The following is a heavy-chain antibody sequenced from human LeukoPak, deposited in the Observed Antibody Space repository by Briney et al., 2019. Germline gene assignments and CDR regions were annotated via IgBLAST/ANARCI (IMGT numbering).Heavy chain of an antibody. J-gene: IGHJ4*02. CDR2: ISAYNGNT. V-gene: IGHV1-18*01. Sequence: ASVKVSCKASGYTSTSYGISWVRQAPGQGLEWMGWISAYNGNTNYAQKLQGRVTMTTDTSTSTAYMELRSLRSDDTAVYYCARSVDIVATIRSFDYWGQGTLVTVSS. D-gene: IGHD5-12*01. CDR3: ARSVDIVATIRSFDY. CDR1: GYTSTSYG.